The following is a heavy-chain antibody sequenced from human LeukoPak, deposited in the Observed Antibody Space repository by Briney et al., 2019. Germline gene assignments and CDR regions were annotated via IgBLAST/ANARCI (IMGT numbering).Heavy chain of an antibody. J-gene: IGHJ6*02. V-gene: IGHV3-30-3*01. CDR1: GFTFSSYA. Sequence: GGSLRLSCAASGFTFSSYAMHWVRQAPAKGLQWVAVISYDGSSKYYTDSVKGRFTISRDNSKNTLYLQMNTLRADDTAVYFCARDLMATIYYYYGMDVWGRGTTVTVSS. CDR3: ARDLMATIYYYYGMDV. CDR2: ISYDGSSK. D-gene: IGHD5-24*01.